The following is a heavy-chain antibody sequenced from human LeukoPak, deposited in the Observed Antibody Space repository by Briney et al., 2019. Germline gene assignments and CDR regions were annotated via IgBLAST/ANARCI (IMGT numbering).Heavy chain of an antibody. Sequence: PGGSLRLSCAASGFPFSSYGMHWVRQAPGKGLEWVAVIWNDGSKEYYADSVKGRFTISRDNSKNTLYLQMNSLRAEDTAVYYCAKDLPMITFGGVIVNHFDYWGQGTLVTVSS. D-gene: IGHD3-16*02. J-gene: IGHJ4*02. CDR2: IWNDGSKE. V-gene: IGHV3-30*02. CDR1: GFPFSSYG. CDR3: AKDLPMITFGGVIVNHFDY.